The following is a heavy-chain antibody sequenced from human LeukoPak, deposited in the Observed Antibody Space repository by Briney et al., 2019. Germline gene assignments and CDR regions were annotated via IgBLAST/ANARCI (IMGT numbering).Heavy chain of an antibody. J-gene: IGHJ4*02. V-gene: IGHV3-23*01. D-gene: IGHD2-21*01. CDR1: GFTFSSYA. CDR3: ARDVSDGGYWTFGVDY. CDR2: ISGSGGST. Sequence: GGSLRLSCAASGFTFSSYAMSWVRQAPGKGLEWVSAISGSGGSTYYADSVKGRFTISRDNSKNTLYLQMNSLRAEDTAVYYCARDVSDGGYWTFGVDYWGQGTLVTVSS.